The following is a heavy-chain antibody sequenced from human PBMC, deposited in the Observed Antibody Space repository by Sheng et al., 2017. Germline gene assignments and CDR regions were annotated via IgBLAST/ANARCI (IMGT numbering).Heavy chain of an antibody. J-gene: IGHJ4*02. CDR2: IRSKAYGGTT. V-gene: IGHV3-49*04. Sequence: EVQLVESGGGLVQPGRSLRLSCTASGFTFGDYAMSWVRQAPGKGLEWVGFIRSKAYGGTTEYAASVKGRFTISRDDSKSIAYLQMNSLKTEDTAVYYCTRDRIAVAGSDYWGQGTLVTVSS. CDR3: TRDRIAVAGSDY. D-gene: IGHD6-19*01. CDR1: GFTFGDYA.